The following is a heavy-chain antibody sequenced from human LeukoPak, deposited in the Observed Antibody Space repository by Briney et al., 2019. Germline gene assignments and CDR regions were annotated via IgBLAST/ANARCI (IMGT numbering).Heavy chain of an antibody. CDR1: GGSFSGYY. Sequence: SETLSLTCAVYGGSFSGYYWSWIRQPPGKGLEWIGEISHSGSTNYNPSLKSRVTISVDTSKNQFSLKLSSVTAADTAVYYCARSPRLGDILTGYYSEYWGQGTLVTVSS. D-gene: IGHD3-9*01. CDR2: ISHSGST. CDR3: ARSPRLGDILTGYYSEY. J-gene: IGHJ4*02. V-gene: IGHV4-34*01.